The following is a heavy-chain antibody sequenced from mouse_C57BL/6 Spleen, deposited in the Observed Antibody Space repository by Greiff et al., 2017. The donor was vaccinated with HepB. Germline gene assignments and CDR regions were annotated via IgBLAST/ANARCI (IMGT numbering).Heavy chain of an antibody. CDR1: GFSFNTYA. Sequence: EVKLVESGGGLVQPKGSLKLSCAASGFSFNTYAMNWVRQAPGKGLEWVARIRSKSNNYATYYADSVKDRFTISRDDSESMLYLQMNNLKTEDTAMYYCVKGYSNYSWFAYWGQGTLVTVSA. V-gene: IGHV10-1*01. CDR3: VKGYSNYSWFAY. D-gene: IGHD2-5*01. J-gene: IGHJ3*01. CDR2: IRSKSNNYAT.